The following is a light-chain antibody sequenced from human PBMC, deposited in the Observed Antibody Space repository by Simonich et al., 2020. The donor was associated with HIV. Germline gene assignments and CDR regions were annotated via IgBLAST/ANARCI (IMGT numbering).Light chain of an antibody. J-gene: IGKJ4*01. Sequence: EIVMTQSPATLSVYPGERATLSCRASESISSNLACYQQKPGQGPRLLISGASTRATGIPARFSGSGSGTEFTLTISSMQSGDFALYYCQQYNEWPQTFGGGTKVEIK. CDR3: QQYNEWPQT. V-gene: IGKV3-15*01. CDR1: ESISSN. CDR2: GAS.